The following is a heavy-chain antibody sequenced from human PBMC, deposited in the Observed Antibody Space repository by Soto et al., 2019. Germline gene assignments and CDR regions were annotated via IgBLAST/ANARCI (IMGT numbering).Heavy chain of an antibody. D-gene: IGHD2-2*02. CDR1: GFSFSTYA. Sequence: SLRLSCAASGFSFSTYAMSWVRQAPGKGLEWVSAISASGTSTYYADSVKGRFTISRDNSKNTLSLQMNSLRAEDTAVHYCARGLGYCSSTSCYIWFDYWGQGTLVTVSS. CDR2: ISASGTST. V-gene: IGHV3-23*01. J-gene: IGHJ4*02. CDR3: ARGLGYCSSTSCYIWFDY.